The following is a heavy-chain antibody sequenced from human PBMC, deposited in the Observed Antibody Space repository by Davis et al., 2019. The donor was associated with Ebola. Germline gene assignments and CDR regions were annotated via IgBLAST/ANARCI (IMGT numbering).Heavy chain of an antibody. CDR3: ARVSVPAALVPIDYYAMDV. Sequence: PGGSLRLSCAASGFTFNRYWMSWVRQAPGKGLQWVANIKEDGSEKYYVDSVKGRFTISRDNAKNSLYLQMNSLGAEDTAVYYCARVSVPAALVPIDYYAMDVWGQGTTVTVSS. CDR1: GFTFNRYW. J-gene: IGHJ6*02. CDR2: IKEDGSEK. V-gene: IGHV3-7*03. D-gene: IGHD2-2*01.